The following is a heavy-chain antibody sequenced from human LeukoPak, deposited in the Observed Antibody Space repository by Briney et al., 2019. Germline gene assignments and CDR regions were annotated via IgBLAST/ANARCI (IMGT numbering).Heavy chain of an antibody. J-gene: IGHJ4*02. Sequence: SVTVSCKASGGTFSSYAISWVRQATGQGLEWVGGIIPIFGTANYAQKFQGRVTITADESTSTAYMELSSLRSEDTAVYYCARGTYDYVWGSYRPYFDYWGQGTLVTVSS. CDR3: ARGTYDYVWGSYRPYFDY. CDR1: GGTFSSYA. CDR2: IIPIFGTA. D-gene: IGHD3-16*02. V-gene: IGHV1-69*01.